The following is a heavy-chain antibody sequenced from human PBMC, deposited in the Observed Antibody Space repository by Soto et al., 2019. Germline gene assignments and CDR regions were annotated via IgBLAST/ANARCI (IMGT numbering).Heavy chain of an antibody. V-gene: IGHV1-18*01. D-gene: IGHD5-12*01. Sequence: QVQRVQSGAEVKKPGASVKVSCKASGYTFTRSGISWVRQAPGQGLEWMGWISTYNGDTNYAQTFQGRVTMTTDTSTSTVHMEVRSLRSDDTAFYYCAREGVAPYYYYGMDVWGQGTPVTVSS. CDR3: AREGVAPYYYYGMDV. J-gene: IGHJ6*02. CDR2: ISTYNGDT. CDR1: GYTFTRSG.